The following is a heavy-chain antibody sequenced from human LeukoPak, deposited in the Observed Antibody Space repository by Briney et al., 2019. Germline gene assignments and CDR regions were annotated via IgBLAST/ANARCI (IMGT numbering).Heavy chain of an antibody. Sequence: GESLKISCKGSGYSFTSYWIGWVRQMPGKGLGWMGIIYPGDSDTRYSPSFQGQVTISADKSISTAYLQWSSPKASDTAMYYCARPTYYYDSSGYYATTHFDYWGQGTLVTVSS. V-gene: IGHV5-51*01. D-gene: IGHD3-22*01. CDR3: ARPTYYYDSSGYYATTHFDY. J-gene: IGHJ4*02. CDR2: IYPGDSDT. CDR1: GYSFTSYW.